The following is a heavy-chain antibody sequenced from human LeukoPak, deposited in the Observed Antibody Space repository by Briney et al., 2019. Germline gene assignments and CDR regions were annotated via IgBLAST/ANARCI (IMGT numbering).Heavy chain of an antibody. CDR1: GFTFSSYA. D-gene: IGHD3-22*01. J-gene: IGHJ4*02. CDR2: ISGSGGST. V-gene: IGHV3-23*01. CDR3: ARSLSSGYPFDY. Sequence: GSLRLSCADSGFTFSSYAMSWVRQAPGKGLEWVSVISGSGGSTYYADSVKGRFTISRDNSKNTLYLQMNSLRAEDTAVYYCARSLSSGYPFDYWGQGTLVTVSS.